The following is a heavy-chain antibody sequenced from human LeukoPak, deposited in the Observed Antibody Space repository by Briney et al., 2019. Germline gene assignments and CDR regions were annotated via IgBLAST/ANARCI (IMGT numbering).Heavy chain of an antibody. V-gene: IGHV1-2*02. J-gene: IGHJ4*02. D-gene: IGHD1-14*01. CDR3: ATPPSTSSWVY. CDR2: INPNNGGT. CDR1: GYTFTGYY. Sequence: ASVKVSCKASGYTFTGYYIHWVPQAPGQGLEWMGWINPNNGGTNYAQMFQGRVTMTRDTSISTAYMELSRLRSDDTAVYYCATPPSTSSWVYWGQGTLVTVSS.